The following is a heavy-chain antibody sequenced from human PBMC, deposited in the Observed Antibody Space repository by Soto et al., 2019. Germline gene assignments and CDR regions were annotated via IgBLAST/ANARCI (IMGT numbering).Heavy chain of an antibody. CDR2: IIPIFGTA. CDR3: ARDGDSSSWYVDFDY. CDR1: GGTFSSYA. D-gene: IGHD6-13*01. V-gene: IGHV1-69*06. Sequence: AAVKVSCKASGGTFSSYAISWVRQAPGQGLEWMGGIIPIFGTANYAQKFQGRVTITADKSTSTAYMELSSLRSEDTAVYYCARDGDSSSWYVDFDYWGQGALVTVSS. J-gene: IGHJ4*02.